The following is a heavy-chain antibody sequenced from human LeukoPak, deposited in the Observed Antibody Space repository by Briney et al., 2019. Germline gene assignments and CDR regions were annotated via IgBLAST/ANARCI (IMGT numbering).Heavy chain of an antibody. J-gene: IGHJ4*02. CDR2: IYYSGST. V-gene: IGHV4-59*01. Sequence: SETLSLTCTVSGGSISSYYWSWIRQPPGKGLEWIGYIYYSGSTNYNPSLKSRVTISVDTSKNQFSLNLKSVTPEDTAVYYCARNLIPEQLVLNFWGQGILVTVSS. D-gene: IGHD6-13*01. CDR3: ARNLIPEQLVLNF. CDR1: GGSISSYY.